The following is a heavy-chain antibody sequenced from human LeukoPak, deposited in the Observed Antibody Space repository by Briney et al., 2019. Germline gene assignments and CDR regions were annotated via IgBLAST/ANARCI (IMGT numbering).Heavy chain of an antibody. CDR1: GYTFTSYY. V-gene: IGHV1-46*01. CDR2: INPSGGST. J-gene: IGHJ4*02. D-gene: IGHD6-19*01. CDR3: ARDLISAVARGFDY. Sequence: GASVEASCKASGYTFTSYYMHWVRQAPGQGLEWMGIINPSGGSTSNAQKFQGRVTMTRDTSTSTVYMELSSLRSEDTAVYYCARDLISAVARGFDYWGQGTLVTVSS.